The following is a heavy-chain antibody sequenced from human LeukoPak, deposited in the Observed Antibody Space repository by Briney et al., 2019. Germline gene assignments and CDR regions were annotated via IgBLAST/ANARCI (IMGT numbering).Heavy chain of an antibody. CDR1: GGSFSRYA. V-gene: IGHV1-69*13. J-gene: IGHJ4*02. CDR2: IIPIFGTA. Sequence: PVKVSCKASGGSFSRYAISWVRQAPGQGLEWMGGIIPIFGTANYAQKFQGRVTITADESTRTAYMELRTLRSEDTAIYYCARGSGETGGYYYVYWGRGTPVTVSS. CDR3: ARGSGETGGYYYVY. D-gene: IGHD2-8*02.